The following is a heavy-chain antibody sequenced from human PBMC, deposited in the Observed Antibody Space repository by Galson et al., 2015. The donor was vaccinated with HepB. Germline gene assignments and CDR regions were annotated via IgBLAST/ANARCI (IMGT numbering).Heavy chain of an antibody. Sequence: SVKVSCKASGYTFTSYYMHWVRQAPGQGLEWMGIINPSGGSTSYAQKLQGRVTMTRDTSTSTVYMELSSLRSEDTAVYYCARDQGDYYDSSGYYYSTDGGWFDPWGQGTLVTVSS. CDR1: GYTFTSYY. V-gene: IGHV1-46*04. CDR3: ARDQGDYYDSSGYYYSTDGGWFDP. J-gene: IGHJ5*02. CDR2: INPSGGST. D-gene: IGHD3-22*01.